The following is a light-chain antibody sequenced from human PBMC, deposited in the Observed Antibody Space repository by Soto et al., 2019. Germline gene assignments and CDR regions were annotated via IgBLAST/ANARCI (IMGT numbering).Light chain of an antibody. CDR1: QSISSW. Sequence: DLQMTQSPSTLSASVGDRVTITCRASQSISSWLAWYQQKPGKAPKLLIYKASSLESGVPSRFGGSGSGTEFTLTISSLQPDDFATYYCQQYSFYPFTFGGGTKVEIK. CDR3: QQYSFYPFT. J-gene: IGKJ4*01. V-gene: IGKV1-5*03. CDR2: KAS.